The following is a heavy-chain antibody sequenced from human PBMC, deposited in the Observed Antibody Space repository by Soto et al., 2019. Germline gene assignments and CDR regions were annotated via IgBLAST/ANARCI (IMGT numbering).Heavy chain of an antibody. CDR3: ARAGGSGNAYYYYGMDV. V-gene: IGHV1-3*01. D-gene: IGHD3-10*01. Sequence: ASVKVSCKASGYTFTNYRIHWVRQAPGQRLEWMGWINAGNGDTKNSQKFQGRVTITRDTSASTAYMDLTNLRPEDTAVYSCARAGGSGNAYYYYGMDVWGQGTTVTVSS. J-gene: IGHJ6*02. CDR2: INAGNGDT. CDR1: GYTFTNYR.